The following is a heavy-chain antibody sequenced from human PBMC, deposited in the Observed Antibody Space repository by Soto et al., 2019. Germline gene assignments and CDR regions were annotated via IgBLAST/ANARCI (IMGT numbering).Heavy chain of an antibody. Sequence: QVQLVQSGAEVKKPGSSVKVSCKASGGTFSSYAISWVRQAPGQGLEWMGGIIPIFGTANYAQKFQGRVTITADESTSTAYMGLSSLRSEDPAVYYCARGPRGYCSGGSCYPATFDYWGKGTLVTVSS. CDR3: ARGPRGYCSGGSCYPATFDY. D-gene: IGHD2-15*01. CDR2: IIPIFGTA. CDR1: GGTFSSYA. V-gene: IGHV1-69*12. J-gene: IGHJ4*02.